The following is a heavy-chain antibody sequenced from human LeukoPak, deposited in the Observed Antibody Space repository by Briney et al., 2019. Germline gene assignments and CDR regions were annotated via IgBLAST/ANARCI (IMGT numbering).Heavy chain of an antibody. J-gene: IGHJ4*02. V-gene: IGHV4-4*07. D-gene: IGHD6-13*01. CDR1: GESINSFY. CDR3: ARDVVAAAGSFDY. CDR2: IYGSGST. Sequence: PSETLSLTCTVSGESINSFYWSWIRQPAGKGLEWIGRIYGSGSTNYSPSLKSRVTMSVDTSKNQFSLKLSSVTAADTAVYYCARDVVAAAGSFDYWGQGTQVTVSS.